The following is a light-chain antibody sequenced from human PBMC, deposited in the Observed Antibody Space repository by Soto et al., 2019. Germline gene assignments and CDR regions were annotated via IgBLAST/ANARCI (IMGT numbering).Light chain of an antibody. CDR1: MSNIGRNY. Sequence: QSVLTQPPSASGTPGQRVTISCSGSMSNIGRNYVYWYQQLPGTAPKLLIYRNDQRPSGVPDRFSGSKSGTSASLAISGPRSEDEADYYGAACDDSLSGYVFGTGTKVTVL. CDR2: RND. V-gene: IGLV1-47*01. CDR3: AACDDSLSGYV. J-gene: IGLJ1*01.